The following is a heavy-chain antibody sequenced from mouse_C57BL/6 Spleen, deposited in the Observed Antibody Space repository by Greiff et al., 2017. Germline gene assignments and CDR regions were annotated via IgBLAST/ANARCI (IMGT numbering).Heavy chain of an antibody. CDR1: GFTFTDYY. J-gene: IGHJ3*01. Sequence: DVMLVESGGGLVPPGGSLSLSCAASGFTFTDYYMRWVRQPPGQALAWLGFIRNKANGYTTEYSASVKGRFTISRENSQRILYIQMNALRAEDSATYYCATHYSNQFAYWGQGTLVTVSA. CDR2: IRNKANGYTT. D-gene: IGHD2-5*01. V-gene: IGHV7-3*01. CDR3: ATHYSNQFAY.